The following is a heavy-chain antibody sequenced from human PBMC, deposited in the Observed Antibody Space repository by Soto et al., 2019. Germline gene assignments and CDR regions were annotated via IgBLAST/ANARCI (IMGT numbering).Heavy chain of an antibody. CDR1: GYTFTSYA. J-gene: IGHJ6*02. CDR3: AGGMPSYYYYGMDV. D-gene: IGHD3-16*01. V-gene: IGHV1-3*01. Sequence: ASVKVSCKASGYTFTSYAMHWVRQAPGQRLEWMGWINAGNGNTKYSQKFQGRVTITRXTXXSXXXMXLXXLRXEXTAVYYCAGGMPSYYYYGMDVWGQGTTVTVSS. CDR2: INAGNGNT.